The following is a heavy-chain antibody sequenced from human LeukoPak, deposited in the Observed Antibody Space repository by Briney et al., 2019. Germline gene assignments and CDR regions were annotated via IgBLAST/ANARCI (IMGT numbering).Heavy chain of an antibody. J-gene: IGHJ4*02. Sequence: PGGSLRLSCVVSGFTFSSYAMHWVRQAPGKGLEYVSAISSNGGSTYYANSVKGRFTISRDNSKNTLYLQMGSLRVEDTAVYYCVRADAKKTAMVDYWGRGTLVAVSS. CDR3: VRADAKKTAMVDY. CDR1: GFTFSSYA. D-gene: IGHD5-18*01. V-gene: IGHV3-64*01. CDR2: ISSNGGST.